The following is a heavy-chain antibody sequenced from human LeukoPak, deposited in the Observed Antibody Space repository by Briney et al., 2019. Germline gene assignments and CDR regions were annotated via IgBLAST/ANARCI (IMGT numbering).Heavy chain of an antibody. V-gene: IGHV3-23*01. CDR2: ISDSGGGT. J-gene: IGHJ4*02. CDR1: GLIFSNYA. Sequence: GGSLRLSCAASGLIFSNYAMTWVRQAPETGLKWVSSISDSGGGTHYADSVKGRFTISRDNSKSTLYLQMNSLKAEDTAVYYCAKDSGPGSLYPTGDEYWGQGILVTVSS. D-gene: IGHD3-10*01. CDR3: AKDSGPGSLYPTGDEY.